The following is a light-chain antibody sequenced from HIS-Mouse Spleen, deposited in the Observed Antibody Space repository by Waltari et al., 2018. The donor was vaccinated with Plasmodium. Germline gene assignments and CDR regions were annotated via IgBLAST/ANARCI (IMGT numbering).Light chain of an antibody. J-gene: IGKJ3*01. CDR2: GAS. Sequence: EIVMTQSPATLSVSPGERATLSCRASQSVSSNLAWYQQKPGQAPRLLIYGASTRATGIPARFSCSGSGTEFTLTISSLQSEDCAVYYCQQYNNWSFTFGPGTKVDIK. CDR1: QSVSSN. V-gene: IGKV3-15*01. CDR3: QQYNNWSFT.